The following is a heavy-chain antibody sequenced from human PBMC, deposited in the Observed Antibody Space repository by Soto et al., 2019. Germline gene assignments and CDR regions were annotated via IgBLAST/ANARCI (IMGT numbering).Heavy chain of an antibody. CDR2: ISYDGSNK. D-gene: IGHD5-12*01. J-gene: IGHJ4*02. Sequence: QVQLVESGGGVVQTGRSLRLSCAASGFTFSSYGMHWVRQAPGKGLEWVAFISYDGSNKYYADSVKGRFTISRDNSKNTLYLQMNSLRAEDTAVYYCAKGRGWLQLGYFDYWGQGTLVTVSS. V-gene: IGHV3-30*18. CDR3: AKGRGWLQLGYFDY. CDR1: GFTFSSYG.